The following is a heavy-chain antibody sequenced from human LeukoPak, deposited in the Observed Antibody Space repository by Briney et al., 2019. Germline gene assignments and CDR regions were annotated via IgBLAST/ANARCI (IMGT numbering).Heavy chain of an antibody. CDR2: IYHSGST. CDR3: ARDPWEIAAAGITYFDY. D-gene: IGHD6-13*01. CDR1: GYSISSGYY. J-gene: IGHJ4*02. Sequence: SETLSLTCTVSGYSISSGYYWGWIRQPPGKGLEWIGSIYHSGSTYYNPSLKSRVTISVDTSKNQFSLKLSSVTAADTAVYYCARDPWEIAAAGITYFDYWGQGTLVTVSS. V-gene: IGHV4-38-2*02.